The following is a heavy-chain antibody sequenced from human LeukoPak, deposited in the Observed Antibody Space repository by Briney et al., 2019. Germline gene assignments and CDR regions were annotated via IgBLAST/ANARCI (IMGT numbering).Heavy chain of an antibody. J-gene: IGHJ2*01. Sequence: SETLSLTCTVSGGSISNYYWSWIRQPPGKGLEWIGYTFYSGSTNSNPSLKSRVTISVDTSKNQFSLKLSSVTAADTAVYYCSTYIATPGTWYFDLWGRGTLVTVSS. CDR2: TFYSGST. CDR1: GGSISNYY. D-gene: IGHD6-13*01. V-gene: IGHV4-59*01. CDR3: STYIATPGTWYFDL.